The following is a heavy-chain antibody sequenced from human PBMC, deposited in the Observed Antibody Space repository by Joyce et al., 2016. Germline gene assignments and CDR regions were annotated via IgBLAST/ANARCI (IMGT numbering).Heavy chain of an antibody. CDR2: ISGNVSTT. CDR1: GFTFSSFA. J-gene: IGHJ6*02. Sequence: EVQLLESGGGLVQPGGSLRLSCAASGFTFSSFAMSWVRQAPGKGLGWVSAISGNVSTTYYADSVRGRFTISRDNSKNTLYLQMNSLRAEDTAVDYCANAVTGYYYYYYGMDVWGQGTTVTVSS. CDR3: ANAVTGYYYYYYGMDV. V-gene: IGHV3-23*01. D-gene: IGHD4-11*01.